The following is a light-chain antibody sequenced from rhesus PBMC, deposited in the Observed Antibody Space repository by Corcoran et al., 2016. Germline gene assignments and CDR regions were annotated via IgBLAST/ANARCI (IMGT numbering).Light chain of an antibody. CDR3: QQYSSRPLT. Sequence: DIQMTQSPSSLSASVGDTVTITCRASQGISSWLAWYQQKPGKAPKLLIYKASSLQSGVPSRFRGSGSWTDFTLTISSLQSEDFTTYFCQQYSSRPLTFGGGTKVEIK. CDR1: QGISSW. J-gene: IGKJ4*01. CDR2: KAS. V-gene: IGKV1-22*01.